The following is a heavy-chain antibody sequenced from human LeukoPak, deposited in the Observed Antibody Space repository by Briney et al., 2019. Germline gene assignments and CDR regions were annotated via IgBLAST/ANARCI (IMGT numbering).Heavy chain of an antibody. CDR3: ARESTYCSGGSCYSNYYYMDV. CDR1: GYTFTNYY. Sequence: ASVKVSCKTSGYTFTNYYMHWVRQAPGQGPEWMGITRPSSGRTSYPQKFQGRVTMTWDMSTSTFYMELSSLTSDDTAVYYCARESTYCSGGSCYSNYYYMDVWGKGTTVTVSS. V-gene: IGHV1-46*01. D-gene: IGHD2-15*01. CDR2: TRPSSGRT. J-gene: IGHJ6*03.